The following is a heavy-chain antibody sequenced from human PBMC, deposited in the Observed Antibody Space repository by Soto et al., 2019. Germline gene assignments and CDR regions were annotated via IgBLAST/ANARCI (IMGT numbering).Heavy chain of an antibody. CDR3: ASLLHYYDSSGYLSLLRTARNGFDY. CDR2: IYYSGST. J-gene: IGHJ4*02. D-gene: IGHD3-22*01. V-gene: IGHV4-39*01. CDR1: GGSISSSSYY. Sequence: SETLSLTCTVSGGSISSSSYYWGWIRQPPGKGLEWIGSIYYSGSTYYNPSLKSRVTISVDTSKNQFSLKLSSVTAADTAVYYCASLLHYYDSSGYLSLLRTARNGFDYWGQGTLVTVSS.